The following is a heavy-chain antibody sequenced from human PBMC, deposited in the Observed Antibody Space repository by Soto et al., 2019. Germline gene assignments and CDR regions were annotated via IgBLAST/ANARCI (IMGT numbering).Heavy chain of an antibody. V-gene: IGHV3-7*01. CDR2: IKQDGSEK. CDR3: AXTSRXXRXTXXYSFDY. J-gene: IGHJ4*02. Sequence: EVQLVESGGGLVQPGGSLRLSCAASGFTFSSYWMSWVRQXPGXXXXWXXNIKQDGSEKYYVDSVKGRFTISRDNAKNSLYLQMNSLRAEDTAVYHCAXTSRXXRXTXXYSFDYWGQGTLVIVSS. CDR1: GFTFSSYW. D-gene: IGHD1-26*01.